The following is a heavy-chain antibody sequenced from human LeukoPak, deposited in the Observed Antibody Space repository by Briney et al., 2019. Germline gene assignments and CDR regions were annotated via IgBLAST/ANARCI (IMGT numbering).Heavy chain of an antibody. Sequence: SETLSLTCTVSGGSLSSSSYYWGWIRQPPGKGLEWIGSIYYSGSTYYNPSLKSRVTISVDTSKNQFSLKLSSVTAADTAVYYCARESSGHRNPYDYWGQGTLVTVSS. J-gene: IGHJ4*02. V-gene: IGHV4-39*02. CDR2: IYYSGST. CDR1: GGSLSSSSYY. CDR3: ARESSGHRNPYDY. D-gene: IGHD3-22*01.